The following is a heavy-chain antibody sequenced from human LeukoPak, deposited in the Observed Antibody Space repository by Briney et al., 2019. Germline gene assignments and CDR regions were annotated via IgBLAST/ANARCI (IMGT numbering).Heavy chain of an antibody. CDR1: GFSFNTYS. J-gene: IGHJ3*02. D-gene: IGHD2-2*01. CDR2: ISSTSAHI. V-gene: IGHV3-21*01. CDR3: TSRYCTTTNCYSFDN. Sequence: GGFLRLSCAASGFSFNTYSMNWVRQAPGKGLEWVSSISSTSAHIFYADSVKGRFSISRDNAKNSLYLQLNSLRVEDTAVYYCTSRYCTTTNCYSFDNWGHGTLVTVSS.